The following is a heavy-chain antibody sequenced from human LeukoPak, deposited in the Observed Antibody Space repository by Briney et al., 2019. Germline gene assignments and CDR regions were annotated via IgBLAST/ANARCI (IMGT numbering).Heavy chain of an antibody. Sequence: RTGGSLRLSCAASGFSFSDTYMSWVRQAPGKGLEWLGRIKNKGEGGTVHDAPPVKGRFTISRDDSRNTLYLQMNNMCTEDTAVYYCCFGDYGDYWGQGTLVTVSS. CDR2: IKNKGEGGTV. D-gene: IGHD4-17*01. CDR3: CFGDYGDY. V-gene: IGHV3-15*05. J-gene: IGHJ4*02. CDR1: GFSFSDTY.